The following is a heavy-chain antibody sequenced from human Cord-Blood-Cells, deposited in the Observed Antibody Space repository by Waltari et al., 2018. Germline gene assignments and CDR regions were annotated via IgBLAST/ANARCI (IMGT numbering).Heavy chain of an antibody. CDR1: GGTFSSYA. V-gene: IGHV1-69*01. CDR3: ARGGLERQGDAFDI. J-gene: IGHJ3*02. D-gene: IGHD1-1*01. Sequence: QVQLVQSGAEVKKPGSSVKVSCKASGGTFSSYAISWVRQAPGQGLDWMGGIIPILVPANNANKFQGRVTITADESTSTAYMELSSLRSEDTAVYYCARGGLERQGDAFDIWGQGTMVTVSS. CDR2: IIPILVPA.